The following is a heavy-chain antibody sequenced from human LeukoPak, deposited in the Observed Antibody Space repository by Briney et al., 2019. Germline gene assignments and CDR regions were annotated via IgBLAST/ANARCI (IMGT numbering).Heavy chain of an antibody. J-gene: IGHJ3*02. D-gene: IGHD1-20*01. Sequence: SETLSLTCAVYGGSFSGYYWSWIRQPPGKGLEWIGEINHSGSTNYNPSLKSRVTISVDTSKNQFSLKLSSVTAADTAVYYCARDHITDAFDIWGQGTMVTVSS. CDR1: GGSFSGYY. V-gene: IGHV4-34*01. CDR2: INHSGST. CDR3: ARDHITDAFDI.